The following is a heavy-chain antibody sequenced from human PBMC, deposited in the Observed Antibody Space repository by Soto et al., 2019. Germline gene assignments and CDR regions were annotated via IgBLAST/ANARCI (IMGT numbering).Heavy chain of an antibody. J-gene: IGHJ4*02. CDR2: IIPIFGTA. Sequence: QVQLVQSGAEVKKPGSSVKVSCKASGGTFSSYAISWVRQAPGQGLEWMGGIIPIFGTANYAKKFQGRVTITADDSTSTAYMELSSLRSEDTAVYYCASSTARKYDSSGYAPFDYWGQGTLVTVSS. CDR1: GGTFSSYA. V-gene: IGHV1-69*12. CDR3: ASSTARKYDSSGYAPFDY. D-gene: IGHD3-22*01.